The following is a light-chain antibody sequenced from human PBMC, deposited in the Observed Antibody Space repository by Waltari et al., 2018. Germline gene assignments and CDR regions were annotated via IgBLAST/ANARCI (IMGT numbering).Light chain of an antibody. CDR1: QSIRTS. Sequence: EIVMTQSPATLSVSPGERASLSCRASQSIRTSLAWYQQTPCQPPRLLIYGASTRATGIPARFSGSGSETEFTLTISSLQSEDFAVYYWQQYDNWPPWTFGPGTRVEVK. CDR2: GAS. V-gene: IGKV3-15*01. CDR3: QQYDNWPPWT. J-gene: IGKJ1*01.